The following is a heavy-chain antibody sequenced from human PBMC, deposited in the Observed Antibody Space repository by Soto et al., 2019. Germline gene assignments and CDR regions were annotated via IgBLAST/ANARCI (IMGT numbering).Heavy chain of an antibody. CDR1: GGSISSYGYS. D-gene: IGHD3-22*01. Sequence: SLALTCAVSGGSISSYGYSWTGIRQPPGKALEWLGYISDSGDTYYNPSLKSRATISADRPKNQFSLNLSSVTAADTAVYYCARGSTDSFDSTGYNGYFDYWGQGTPVTGSS. CDR2: ISDSGDT. CDR3: ARGSTDSFDSTGYNGYFDY. J-gene: IGHJ4*02. V-gene: IGHV4-30-2*01.